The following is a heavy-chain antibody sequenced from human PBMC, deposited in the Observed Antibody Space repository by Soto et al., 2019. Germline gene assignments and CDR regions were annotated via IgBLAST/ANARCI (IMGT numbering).Heavy chain of an antibody. CDR3: GLGFRPSIQLAFDF. J-gene: IGHJ3*01. CDR1: GFTFASYA. CDR2: VSYDGYKK. Sequence: QVQQVESGGGVVQPGRSLRLSCAASGFTFASYAFHWVRQAPGKGLEWVAAVSYDGYKKYYADSVSGRITISIDISKNTLYAPLRSLIPDDTATYYCGLGFRPSIQLAFDFWGQGTMVSVSS. D-gene: IGHD2-2*01. V-gene: IGHV3-30-3*01.